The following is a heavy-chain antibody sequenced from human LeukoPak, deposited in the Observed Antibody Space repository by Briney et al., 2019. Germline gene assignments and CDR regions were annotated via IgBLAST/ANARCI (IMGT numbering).Heavy chain of an antibody. J-gene: IGHJ4*02. CDR3: ARSNGGRTLNY. D-gene: IGHD4-23*01. CDR1: GYIFTSYG. CDR2: ISAYNGNR. V-gene: IGHV1-18*01. Sequence: ASVKVSCKASGYIFTSYGISWVRQAPGQGLEWMGWISAYNGNRNYAQKFQGRVTMTTDTSTSTANMELRSLRSDDTAVYYCARSNGGRTLNYWGQGTLVAVSS.